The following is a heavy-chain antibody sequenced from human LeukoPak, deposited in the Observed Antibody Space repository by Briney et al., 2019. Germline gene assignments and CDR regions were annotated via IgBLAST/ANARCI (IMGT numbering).Heavy chain of an antibody. CDR3: ARVPPYYYDSSGSFDL. CDR2: INHSGST. Sequence: SETLSLTCTIYGGSFSGNYWSWIRQPPGKGLEWIGEINHSGSTNYNPSLKSRVTISVDTSKNQFSLKLSSATAADTAVYYCARVPPYYYDSSGSFDLWGQGTLVTVSS. D-gene: IGHD3-22*01. CDR1: GGSFSGNY. J-gene: IGHJ4*02. V-gene: IGHV4-34*01.